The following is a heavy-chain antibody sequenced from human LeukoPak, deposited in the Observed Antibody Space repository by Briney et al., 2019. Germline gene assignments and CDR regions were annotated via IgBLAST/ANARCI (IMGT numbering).Heavy chain of an antibody. D-gene: IGHD1-26*01. CDR1: GFTFSTYS. J-gene: IGHJ4*02. CDR3: AKDLGRYRNNFFDY. CDR2: ISGSSSSSDGGAR. V-gene: IGHV3-48*01. Sequence: AGGSLRLSCTASGFTFSTYSMNWVRQAPGRGLEWVSYISGSSSSSDGGARQYADSVKGRFTISRDNDKNSLYLQMNSLRADDTAVYYCAKDLGRYRNNFFDYWGQGNLVTVSS.